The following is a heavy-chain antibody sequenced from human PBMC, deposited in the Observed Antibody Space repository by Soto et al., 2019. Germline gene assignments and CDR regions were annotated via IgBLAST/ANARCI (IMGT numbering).Heavy chain of an antibody. CDR3: ARDKGPGLDY. CDR1: GGSISSYY. Sequence: LSLTCTVSGGSISSYYWSWIRQPPGKGLEWIGYIYYSGSTNYNPSLKSRVTISVDTSKNQFSLKLSSVTAADTAVYYCARDKGPGLDYWGQGTLVTVSS. CDR2: IYYSGST. D-gene: IGHD2-2*01. V-gene: IGHV4-59*01. J-gene: IGHJ4*02.